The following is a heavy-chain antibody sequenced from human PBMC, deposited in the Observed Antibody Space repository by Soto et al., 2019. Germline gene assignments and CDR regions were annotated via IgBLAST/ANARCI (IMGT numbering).Heavy chain of an antibody. CDR3: ASAADYYDSSGFQH. CDR1: GFTFSTYS. J-gene: IGHJ1*01. Sequence: GGSLKLSCAASGFTFSTYSMTWVPQAPGKGLEWVSSISSSSSYIYYADSVKGRFTISRDNAKNSLYLQMNSLRAEDTAVYYCASAADYYDSSGFQHWGQGTLVTVSS. D-gene: IGHD3-22*01. CDR2: ISSSSSYI. V-gene: IGHV3-21*01.